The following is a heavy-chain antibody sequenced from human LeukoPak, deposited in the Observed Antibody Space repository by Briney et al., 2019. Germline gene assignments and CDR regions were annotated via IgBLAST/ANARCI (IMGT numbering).Heavy chain of an antibody. D-gene: IGHD6-13*01. CDR2: IYTSGST. J-gene: IGHJ4*02. V-gene: IGHV4-39*07. Sequence: PSETLSPTCTVSGGSISSSNYYWAWIRQPPGKGLEWIGRIYTSGSTNYNPSLKSRVTMSVDTSKNQFSLKLSSVTAADTAVYYCAREVGYWVGLGVAAAGTPTSIQYYFDYWGQGTLVTVSS. CDR1: GGSISSSNYY. CDR3: AREVGYWVGLGVAAAGTPTSIQYYFDY.